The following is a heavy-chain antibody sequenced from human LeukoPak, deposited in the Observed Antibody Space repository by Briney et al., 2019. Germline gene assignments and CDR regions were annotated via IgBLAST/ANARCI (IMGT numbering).Heavy chain of an antibody. J-gene: IGHJ4*02. D-gene: IGHD4-11*01. CDR3: ATGMSYSDYSFDY. V-gene: IGHV4-59*01. CDR2: IYDNENT. CDR1: GGSISSYY. Sequence: TSETLSLTCAVSGGSISSYYWSWIRQPPGKGLEWIGYIYDNENTKYNPSLKSRVTISVDTSKSQFSLKLSSVTAADTAVYYCATGMSYSDYSFDYWGQGTLVIVSS.